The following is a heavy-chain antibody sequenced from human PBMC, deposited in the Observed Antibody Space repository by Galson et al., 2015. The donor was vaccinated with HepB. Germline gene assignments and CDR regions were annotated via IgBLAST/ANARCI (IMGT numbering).Heavy chain of an antibody. J-gene: IGHJ3*02. CDR1: GGSISSYY. V-gene: IGHV4-59*01. D-gene: IGHD3-22*01. CDR2: IYYSGST. Sequence: SETLSLTCTVSGGSISSYYWSWIRQPPGKGLEWIGYIYYSGSTNYNPSLKSRVTISVDTSKNQFSLKLSSVTAADTAVYYCARDNNYDSSGPDAFDIWGQGTMVTVSS. CDR3: ARDNNYDSSGPDAFDI.